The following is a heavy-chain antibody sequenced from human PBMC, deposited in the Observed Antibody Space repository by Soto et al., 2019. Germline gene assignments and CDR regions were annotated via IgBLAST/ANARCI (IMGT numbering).Heavy chain of an antibody. V-gene: IGHV3-23*01. Sequence: PGGSLRLSCAASGFIFSDYAMSWVRQAPGKGLEWVAVISESGGSTHYADSVRGRFTVSRDNSKNSLSLRMNSLRAEDAAVYFCAKRSQYRGGWYSPIFTSWGKGALATAPQ. CDR3: AKRSQYRGGWYSPIFTS. CDR2: ISESGGST. J-gene: IGHJ5*02. CDR1: GFIFSDYA. D-gene: IGHD3-3*01.